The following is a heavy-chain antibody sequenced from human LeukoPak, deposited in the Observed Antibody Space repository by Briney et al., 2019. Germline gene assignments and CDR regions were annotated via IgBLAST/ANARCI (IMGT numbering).Heavy chain of an antibody. CDR1: GFTFSSYA. CDR3: AKVTIAYYDFWSVHWDY. D-gene: IGHD3-3*01. J-gene: IGHJ4*02. CDR2: ISGSGGST. V-gene: IGHV3-23*01. Sequence: GGSLRLSCAASGFTFSSYAMSWVRQAPGKGLEWVSAISGSGGSTYYADSVKGRFTISRDNSENTLYLQMNSLRAEDTAVYYCAKVTIAYYDFWSVHWDYWGQGTLVTVSS.